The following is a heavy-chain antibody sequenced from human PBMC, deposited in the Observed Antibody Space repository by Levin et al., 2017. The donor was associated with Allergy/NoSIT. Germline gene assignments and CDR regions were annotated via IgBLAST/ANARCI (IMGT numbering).Heavy chain of an antibody. CDR1: GGSISSYY. J-gene: IGHJ4*02. CDR3: ARGGLWSGSSRPYYFDY. D-gene: IGHD1-26*01. CDR2: IYYSGST. Sequence: PSETLSLTCTVSGGSISSYYWSWIRQPPGKGLEWIGYIYYSGSTNYNPSLKSRVTISVDTSKNQFSLKLSSVTAADTAVYYCARGGLWSGSSRPYYFDYWGQGTLVTVSS. V-gene: IGHV4-59*01.